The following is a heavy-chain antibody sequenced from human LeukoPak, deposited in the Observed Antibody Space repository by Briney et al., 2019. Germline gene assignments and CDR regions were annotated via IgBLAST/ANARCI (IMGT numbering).Heavy chain of an antibody. J-gene: IGHJ4*02. Sequence: GGSLRLSCAASGFTFSNAWLRWVRPAPGGGLEWVGRIKSKTEGVITDYAAPVTGRFIISRDDSKNTLYPQINSLKTEDTAVYYCTTITTYYYGSGSQQRVDWGQGTLVTASS. CDR1: GFTFSNAW. CDR2: IKSKTEGVIT. D-gene: IGHD3-10*01. CDR3: TTITTYYYGSGSQQRVD. V-gene: IGHV3-15*01.